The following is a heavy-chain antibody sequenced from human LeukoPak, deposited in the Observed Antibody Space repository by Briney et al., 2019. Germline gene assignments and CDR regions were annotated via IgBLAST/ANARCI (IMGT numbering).Heavy chain of an antibody. J-gene: IGHJ4*02. D-gene: IGHD4-17*01. CDR2: MNPNSGNT. CDR1: GYTFTSYD. V-gene: IGHV1-8*01. CDR3: ARDPMTLVTSRSVVDGNPPEY. Sequence: ASVKVSCKASGYTFTSYDINWVRQATGQGLEWMGWMNPNSGNTGYAQKFQGRVTMTRNTSISTAYMELSSLRSEDTAVYYCARDPMTLVTSRSVVDGNPPEYWGLGTLVTVSS.